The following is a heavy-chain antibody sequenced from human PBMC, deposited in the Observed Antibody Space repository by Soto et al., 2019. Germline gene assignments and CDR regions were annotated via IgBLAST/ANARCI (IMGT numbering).Heavy chain of an antibody. CDR2: IVVGSGNT. D-gene: IGHD5-18*01. Sequence: SVKVSSKASGFTYTSTALQSVRQSRGQRLEWIGWIVVGSGNTNYAQKFQERATITRDMSTSTAYMELSSLRSEDTSVYYCAADLKYSYGRRRFYYYSGMDVWGQGTTVTVYS. CDR3: AADLKYSYGRRRFYYYSGMDV. V-gene: IGHV1-58*01. J-gene: IGHJ6*02. CDR1: GFTYTSTA.